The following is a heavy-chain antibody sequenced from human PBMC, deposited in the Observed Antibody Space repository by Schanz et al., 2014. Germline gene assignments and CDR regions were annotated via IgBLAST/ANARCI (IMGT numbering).Heavy chain of an antibody. CDR1: GFSLDIFA. J-gene: IGHJ4*02. V-gene: IGHV3-23*03. Sequence: EVHLLESGGGLVEPGGSLRLSCATSGFSLDIFAVSWVRQAPGRGLEWVSIIFTDGRTYYADSVKGRFTISRDNSKNTLYLQMNSLRAEDTAVYYCAKDRSWDYDSSGYFDYWGQGTLVTVSS. D-gene: IGHD3-22*01. CDR3: AKDRSWDYDSSGYFDY. CDR2: IIFTDGRT.